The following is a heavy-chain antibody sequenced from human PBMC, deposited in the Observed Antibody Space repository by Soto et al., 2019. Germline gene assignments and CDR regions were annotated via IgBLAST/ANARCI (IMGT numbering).Heavy chain of an antibody. D-gene: IGHD1-26*01. CDR2: ISSSSSYI. CDR3: ARVALYSGSYPDY. Sequence: EVQLVESGGGLVKPGGSLRLSCAASGFTFSSYSMNWVRQAPGKGLEWVSSISSSSSYIYYADSVKGRFTISRDNAKNSLYLQMNSLRAEDTAVYYCARVALYSGSYPDYWGQGTLVTASS. V-gene: IGHV3-21*01. J-gene: IGHJ4*02. CDR1: GFTFSSYS.